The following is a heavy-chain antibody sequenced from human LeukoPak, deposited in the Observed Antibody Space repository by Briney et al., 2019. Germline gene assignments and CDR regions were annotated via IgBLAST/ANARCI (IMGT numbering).Heavy chain of an antibody. J-gene: IGHJ4*02. CDR2: ISAYSGNT. CDR1: GFTFNNYG. V-gene: IGHV1-18*01. Sequence: ASVKVSCKASGFTFNNYGFSWVRQAPGQGLEWMGWISAYSGNTRYAQEIQGRVTMTTDTSTTTAYMELRSLTSDDAAVYYCAREEYQLLRGSTYFDYWGQGTLVTVSS. D-gene: IGHD2-2*01. CDR3: AREEYQLLRGSTYFDY.